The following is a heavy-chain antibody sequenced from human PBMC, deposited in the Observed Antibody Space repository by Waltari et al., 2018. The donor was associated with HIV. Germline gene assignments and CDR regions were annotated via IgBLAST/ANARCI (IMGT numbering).Heavy chain of an antibody. V-gene: IGHV3-33*01. J-gene: IGHJ5*02. CDR2: MWYDGSVK. CDR3: ARGGPSSTSWYMWFDP. D-gene: IGHD2-2*01. Sequence: QVRLVESGGGVVQPGRSLRLSCATSGFIFSNYDIHWVRQAPGKGREWGAIMWYDGSVKNYADSVEGRFTISRDNSQNTAYLQMNTLRVDDTAIYYCARGGPSSTSWYMWFDPWGQGTLVTVSS. CDR1: GFIFSNYD.